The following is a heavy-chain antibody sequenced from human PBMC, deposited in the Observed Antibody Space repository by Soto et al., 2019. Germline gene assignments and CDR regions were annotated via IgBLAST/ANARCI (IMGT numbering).Heavy chain of an antibody. CDR3: ARGAAMAYGMDV. CDR1: GFTFSSYA. Sequence: GGSLRLSCAASGFTFSSYAMHWIRQAPGKGLEWVSYISSSGSTIFYADSVKGRFTISRDNAKNSLYLQMNSLRAEDTAVYYCARGAAMAYGMDVWGQGTTVTVSS. J-gene: IGHJ6*02. CDR2: ISSSGSTI. V-gene: IGHV3-48*04. D-gene: IGHD5-18*01.